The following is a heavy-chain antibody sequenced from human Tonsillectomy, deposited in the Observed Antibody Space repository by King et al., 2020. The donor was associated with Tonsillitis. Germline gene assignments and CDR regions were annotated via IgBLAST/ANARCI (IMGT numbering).Heavy chain of an antibody. CDR3: ARLASRWSYLDY. D-gene: IGHD3-16*02. V-gene: IGHV5-10-1*03. CDR1: GYSFSSYW. J-gene: IGHJ4*02. Sequence: QLVQSGAEVKKPGESLRISCKGSGYSFSSYWITWVRQMPGKGLEWMVRIDPSDSYTNSSPSFQGHVTISVDKSISTAYLQWSSLKASDTAMYYGARLASRWSYLDYWGQGTLVTVPS. CDR2: IDPSDSYT.